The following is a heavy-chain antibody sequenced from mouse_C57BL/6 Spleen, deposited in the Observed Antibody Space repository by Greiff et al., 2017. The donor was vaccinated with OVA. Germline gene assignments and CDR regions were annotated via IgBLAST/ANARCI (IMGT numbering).Heavy chain of an antibody. Sequence: DVHLVESGGGLVKPGGSLKLSCAASGFTFSDYGMHWVRQAPEKGLEWVAYISSGSSTLYYADTVKGRFTISRDNAKNTLFLQMTRLRSEDTAMYYCARRADYDYDWFAYWGQGTLVTVSA. D-gene: IGHD2-4*01. V-gene: IGHV5-17*01. J-gene: IGHJ3*01. CDR3: ARRADYDYDWFAY. CDR2: ISSGSSTL. CDR1: GFTFSDYG.